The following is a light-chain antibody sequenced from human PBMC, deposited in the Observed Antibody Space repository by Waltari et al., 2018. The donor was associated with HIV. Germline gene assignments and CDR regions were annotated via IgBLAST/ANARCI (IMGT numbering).Light chain of an antibody. CDR1: SSDVGNYNL. Sequence: QSALTQPASGSGSPGQAITISGPGTSSDVGNYNLFPWYQQHPGKAPKLMIYEGIKRPSGVSNRISGSKSGNTASLTISGLQAEDEADYYCCSYGGSSNWVFGGGTKLTVL. J-gene: IGLJ3*02. CDR3: CSYGGSSNWV. CDR2: EGI. V-gene: IGLV2-23*01.